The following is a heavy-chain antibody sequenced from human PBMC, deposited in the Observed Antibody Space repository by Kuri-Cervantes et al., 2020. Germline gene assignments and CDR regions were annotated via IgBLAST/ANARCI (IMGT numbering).Heavy chain of an antibody. CDR2: IIPIFGTA. CDR1: GGTFSSYA. J-gene: IGHJ3*02. Sequence: SVKVSCKASGGTFSSYAISWVRQAPGQGLEWMGGIIPIFGTANYAQKFQGRVTITADKSTSTAYMELSSLRSEDTAVYYCARDVNDSGAAFDIWGQGTMVTVSS. V-gene: IGHV1-69*06. CDR3: ARDVNDSGAAFDI. D-gene: IGHD1-26*01.